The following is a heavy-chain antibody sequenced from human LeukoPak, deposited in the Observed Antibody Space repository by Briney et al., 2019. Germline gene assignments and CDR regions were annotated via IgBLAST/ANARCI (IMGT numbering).Heavy chain of an antibody. Sequence: GGSLRLSCAASGFTFSSYGMHWVRQAPGKGLEGVAVIWYDGSNKYYADSVKGRFTISRDNSKNTLYLQMNSLRAEDTAVYYCARDSQRTYSSSWGAQNWFDPWGQGTLVTVSS. CDR3: ARDSQRTYSSSWGAQNWFDP. D-gene: IGHD6-13*01. J-gene: IGHJ5*02. V-gene: IGHV3-33*08. CDR1: GFTFSSYG. CDR2: IWYDGSNK.